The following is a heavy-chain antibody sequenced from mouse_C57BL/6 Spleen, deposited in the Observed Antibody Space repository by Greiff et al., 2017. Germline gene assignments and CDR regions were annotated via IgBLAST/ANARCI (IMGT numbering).Heavy chain of an antibody. CDR1: GYTFTSYW. CDR2: IDPSDSYT. CDR3: ARRANYYGSSMDY. V-gene: IGHV1-59*01. J-gene: IGHJ4*01. D-gene: IGHD1-1*01. Sequence: VQLQQSGAELVRPGTSVKLSCKASGYTFTSYWMHWVKQRPGQGLEWIGVIDPSDSYTNYNQKFKGKATLTVDTSSSTAYMQLSSLTSEDSAVYYCARRANYYGSSMDYWGQGTSVTVSS.